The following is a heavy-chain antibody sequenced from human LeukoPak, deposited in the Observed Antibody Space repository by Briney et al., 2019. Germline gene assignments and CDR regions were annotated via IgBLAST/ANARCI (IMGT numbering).Heavy chain of an antibody. V-gene: IGHV1-46*01. J-gene: IGHJ6*03. D-gene: IGHD6-13*01. CDR1: GYTFTSYY. CDR3: ARVLARSSWLYYYYYYMDV. CDR2: INPSGGST. Sequence: ASVKVSCKASGYTFTSYYMHWVRQAPGQGLEWMGIINPSGGSTSYAQKFQGRVTMTRDMSTSTVYMELSSLRSEDTAVYYCARVLARSSWLYYYYYYMDVWGKGTTVTISS.